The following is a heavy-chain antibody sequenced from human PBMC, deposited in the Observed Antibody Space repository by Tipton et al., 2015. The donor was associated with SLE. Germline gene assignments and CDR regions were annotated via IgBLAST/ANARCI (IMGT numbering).Heavy chain of an antibody. J-gene: IGHJ4*02. CDR1: VGSISSYY. Sequence: TLSLTCTVSVGSISSYYWSWIRQPPGKGLEWIGYIYYSGSTNYNPSLKSRVTISVDTSKNQFSLKLSSVTAADTAVYDCARGDSSGWYGTYYFDYWGQGTLVTVSS. CDR3: ARGDSSGWYGTYYFDY. V-gene: IGHV4-59*01. CDR2: IYYSGST. D-gene: IGHD6-19*01.